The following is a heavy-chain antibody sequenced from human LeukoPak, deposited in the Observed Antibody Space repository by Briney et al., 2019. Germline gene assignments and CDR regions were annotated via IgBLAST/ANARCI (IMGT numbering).Heavy chain of an antibody. J-gene: IGHJ3*02. V-gene: IGHV1-69*13. Sequence: ASVKVSCKASGGTFSSYAISWVRRAPGQGLEWMGGIIPIFGTANYAQKFQGRVTITADESTSTAYMELSSLRSEDTAVYYCARDVPGIAAALTWAFDIWGQGTMFTVSS. D-gene: IGHD6-13*01. CDR1: GGTFSSYA. CDR3: ARDVPGIAAALTWAFDI. CDR2: IIPIFGTA.